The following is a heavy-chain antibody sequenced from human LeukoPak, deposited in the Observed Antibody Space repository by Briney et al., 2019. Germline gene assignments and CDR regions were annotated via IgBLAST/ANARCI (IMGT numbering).Heavy chain of an antibody. CDR3: AKDSVVIRPDAFDI. CDR2: ISYDGSNK. CDR1: GFTFSSYA. J-gene: IGHJ3*02. D-gene: IGHD3-3*01. Sequence: PGGSLRLSCAASGFTFSSYAMHWVRQAPGKGLEWVAVISYDGSNKYYADSVKGRFTISRDNSKNTLYLQMNSLRAEDTAVYYCAKDSVVIRPDAFDIWGQGTMVTVSS. V-gene: IGHV3-30-3*01.